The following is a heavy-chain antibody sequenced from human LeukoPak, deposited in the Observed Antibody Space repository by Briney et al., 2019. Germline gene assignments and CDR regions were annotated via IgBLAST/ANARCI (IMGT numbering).Heavy chain of an antibody. CDR2: ISYDGSNK. V-gene: IGHV3-30-3*02. CDR3: AKSVEMATGRLLDYFDY. D-gene: IGHD5-24*01. J-gene: IGHJ4*02. CDR1: GFTFSSYA. Sequence: GRSLRLSCAASGFTFSSYAMHWVRQAPGKGLEWVAVISYDGSNKYYADSVKGRFTISRDNSKNTLYLQMNSLRAEDTAVYYCAKSVEMATGRLLDYFDYWGQGTLVTVSS.